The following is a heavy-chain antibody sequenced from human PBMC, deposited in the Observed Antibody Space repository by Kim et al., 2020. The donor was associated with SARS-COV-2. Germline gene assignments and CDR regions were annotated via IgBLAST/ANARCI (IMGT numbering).Heavy chain of an antibody. Sequence: GGSLRLSCAASGFTFSAYAMSWVRQAPGKGLEWVSSIRGSDDTTYYAESVKGRFIISRDTSNNALHLQMNSLRAEDTAVYYCARYFGSSGSEFHHWGQGTLVTVSS. CDR1: GFTFSAYA. D-gene: IGHD3-22*01. CDR3: ARYFGSSGSEFHH. V-gene: IGHV3-23*01. J-gene: IGHJ1*01. CDR2: IRGSDDTT.